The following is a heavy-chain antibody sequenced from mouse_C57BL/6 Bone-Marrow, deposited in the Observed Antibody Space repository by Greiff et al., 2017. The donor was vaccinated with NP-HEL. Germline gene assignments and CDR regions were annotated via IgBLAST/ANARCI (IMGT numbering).Heavy chain of an antibody. V-gene: IGHV5-12*01. J-gene: IGHJ3*01. D-gene: IGHD1-1*01. CDR2: ISNGGGST. CDR3: ARRYYYGSSGFAY. Sequence: EVQGVESGGGLVQPGGSLKLSCAASGFTFSDYYMYWVRQTPEKRLEWVAYISNGGGSTYYPDTVKGRFTISRDNAKNTLYLQMSRLKSEDTAMYYCARRYYYGSSGFAYWGQGTLVTVSA. CDR1: GFTFSDYY.